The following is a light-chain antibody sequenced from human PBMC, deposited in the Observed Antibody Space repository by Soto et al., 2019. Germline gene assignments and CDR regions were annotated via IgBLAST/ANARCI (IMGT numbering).Light chain of an antibody. CDR3: SSYTSGSTRV. Sequence: QSALTQPASVSGSPGQSITISCTGTSSDVGGYNYVSWYQQHPGKAPKLMIYEVSNRPSGVSNRFSGSKSGNTASLTISGLQAEDEADYYCSSYTSGSTRVLGGGTKLTVL. CDR2: EVS. J-gene: IGLJ3*02. CDR1: SSDVGGYNY. V-gene: IGLV2-14*01.